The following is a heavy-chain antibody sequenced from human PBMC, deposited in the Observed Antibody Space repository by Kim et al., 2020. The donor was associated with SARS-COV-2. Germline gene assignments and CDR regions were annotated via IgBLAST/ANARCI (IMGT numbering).Heavy chain of an antibody. CDR2: IYYSGST. Sequence: SETLSLTCTVSGGSVSSGSYYWSWIRQPPGKGLEWIGYIYYSGSTNYNPSLKSRVTISVDTSKNQFSLKLSSVTAADTAVYYCARTVVVLGVRRGRHAFDIWGQGTMVTVSS. D-gene: IGHD2-21*01. J-gene: IGHJ3*02. CDR1: GGSVSSGSYY. V-gene: IGHV4-61*01. CDR3: ARTVVVLGVRRGRHAFDI.